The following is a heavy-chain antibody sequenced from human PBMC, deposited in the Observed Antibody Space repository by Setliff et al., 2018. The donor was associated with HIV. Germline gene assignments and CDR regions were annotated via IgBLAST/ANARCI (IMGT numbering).Heavy chain of an antibody. Sequence: SETLSLTCTVSGGPVTSSSYFWGWVRKPPGKGLEWIGSIYHSGTIYYSPSLKSRVTMSVDTSKNQFSLNLSSVTAADTGVYYCARHPATRISQYYYIDVWGKGTTVTVSS. J-gene: IGHJ6*03. V-gene: IGHV4-39*01. CDR2: IYHSGTI. CDR3: ARHPATRISQYYYIDV. CDR1: GGPVTSSSYF. D-gene: IGHD1-26*01.